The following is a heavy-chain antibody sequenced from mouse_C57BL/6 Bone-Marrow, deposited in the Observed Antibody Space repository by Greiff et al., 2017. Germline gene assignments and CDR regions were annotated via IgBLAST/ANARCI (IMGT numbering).Heavy chain of an antibody. J-gene: IGHJ2*01. D-gene: IGHD2-1*01. V-gene: IGHV1-64*01. CDR2: IQPNSGST. Sequence: QVQLQQPGPELVKPGASVKLSCKASGYTFTSYWMHWVKQRPGQGLEWIGMIQPNSGSTNYNEKFKSKATLTVDKSSSTAYMQLSSLASEDSAVYYCARKVLYRNYVYFDYWGQGTTLTVSS. CDR1: GYTFTSYW. CDR3: ARKVLYRNYVYFDY.